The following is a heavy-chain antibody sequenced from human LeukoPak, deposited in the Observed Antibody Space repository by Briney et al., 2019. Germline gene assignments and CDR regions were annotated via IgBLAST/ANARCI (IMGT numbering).Heavy chain of an antibody. J-gene: IGHJ4*02. V-gene: IGHV1-18*01. CDR3: ARVTWGGGYFDY. CDR1: GYTFTNYG. Sequence: ASVKVSCKASGYTFTNYGITWVRQAPGQGLEWMGWISPNNGETNYAQKFQGRVTMTTDTSTSTAYMELRSLRSDDTAVYYCARVTWGGGYFDYWGQGTLVTVSS. CDR2: ISPNNGET. D-gene: IGHD2-15*01.